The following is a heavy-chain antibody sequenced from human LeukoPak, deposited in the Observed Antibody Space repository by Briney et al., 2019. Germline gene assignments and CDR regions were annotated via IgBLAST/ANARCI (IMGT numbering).Heavy chain of an antibody. V-gene: IGHV4-38-2*02. CDR3: ASHRYYYDSSGCSTFDY. CDR1: GYSISSGYY. D-gene: IGHD3-22*01. J-gene: IGHJ4*02. CDR2: IYHSGST. Sequence: SETLSLTCTVSGYSISSGYYWGWSRQPPGKGLEWIGSIYHSGSTYYNPSLKSRVTISVDTSKNQFSLKLSSVTAADPAVYYCASHRYYYDSSGCSTFDYWGQGTLVTVSS.